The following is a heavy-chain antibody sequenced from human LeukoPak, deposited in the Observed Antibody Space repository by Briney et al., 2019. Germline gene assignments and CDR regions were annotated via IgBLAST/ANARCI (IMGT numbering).Heavy chain of an antibody. CDR2: INHSGST. Sequence: KPSETPSLTCAVYGGSFSGYYWSWIRQPPGKGLEWIGEINHSGSTNYNPSLKSRVTISVDTSKNQFSLKLSSVTAADTAVYYCAGSIAARLDYWGQGTLVTVSS. D-gene: IGHD6-6*01. CDR1: GGSFSGYY. CDR3: AGSIAARLDY. V-gene: IGHV4-34*01. J-gene: IGHJ4*02.